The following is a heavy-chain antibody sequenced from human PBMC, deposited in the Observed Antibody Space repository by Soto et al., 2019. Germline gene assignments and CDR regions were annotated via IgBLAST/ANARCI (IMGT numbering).Heavy chain of an antibody. J-gene: IGHJ6*02. D-gene: IGHD3-22*01. CDR3: ARVYHDSSGYTDYYYYYGMDV. CDR2: IIPIFGTA. V-gene: IGHV1-69*13. CDR1: GGTFSSYA. Sequence: SVKVSCKASGGTFSSYAISWVRQAPGQGLEWMGGIIPIFGTANYAQKFQGRVTITADESTSTAYMEPSSLRSEDTAVYYCARVYHDSSGYTDYYYYYGMDVWGQGTTVTVSS.